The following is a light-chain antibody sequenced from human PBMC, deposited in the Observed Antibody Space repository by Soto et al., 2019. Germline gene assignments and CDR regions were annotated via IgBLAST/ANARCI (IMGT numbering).Light chain of an antibody. J-gene: IGKJ3*01. Sequence: EIMMTQSPVTLSVSPGERATLSCRASQSVNSNLAWYQQKPGQAPRLLIYGASTRATGIPASFIGNGSGTEFTLTASSLQPEDFAVYYCQQYNNWPFNLGPGTKVDSK. CDR2: GAS. CDR3: QQYNNWPFN. CDR1: QSVNSN. V-gene: IGKV3-15*01.